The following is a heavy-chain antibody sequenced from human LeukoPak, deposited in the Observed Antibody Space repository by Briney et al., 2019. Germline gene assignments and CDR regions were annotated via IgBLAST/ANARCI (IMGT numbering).Heavy chain of an antibody. V-gene: IGHV3-23*01. CDR1: GFTFSSYA. J-gene: IGHJ6*02. Sequence: PGASLRLSCAASGFTFSSYAMSWVRQAPGKGLEWVSAISGSAGSTYYAGSVTAWFAISRGNSKNTLYLQMNSLRAEDTAVYYCAKDWGVGGGYRLWGPYYYYYGMDVWGQGTTVTVSS. CDR3: AKDWGVGGGYRLWGPYYYYYGMDV. D-gene: IGHD5-18*01. CDR2: ISGSAGST.